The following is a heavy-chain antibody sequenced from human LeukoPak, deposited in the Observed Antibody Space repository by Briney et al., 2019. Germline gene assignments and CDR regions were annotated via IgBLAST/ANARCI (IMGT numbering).Heavy chain of an antibody. J-gene: IGHJ4*02. Sequence: GGSLRLSCAASGFTFSSYWMSWVRQAPGKGLEWVANIKQDGSEKYYVDSVKGRFTISRDNAKSSLYLQMNSLRAEDTAVYYCARLSVRDDYVWGSYRLFDYWGQGTLVTVSS. CDR2: IKQDGSEK. V-gene: IGHV3-7*01. CDR3: ARLSVRDDYVWGSYRLFDY. D-gene: IGHD3-16*02. CDR1: GFTFSSYW.